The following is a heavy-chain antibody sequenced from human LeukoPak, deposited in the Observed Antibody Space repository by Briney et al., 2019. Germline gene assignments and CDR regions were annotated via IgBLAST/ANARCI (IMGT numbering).Heavy chain of an antibody. J-gene: IGHJ4*02. CDR3: ARDTGTYYYDSSGPLDY. D-gene: IGHD3-22*01. V-gene: IGHV3-66*01. CDR2: IYSGGST. CDR1: GFTVSSNY. Sequence: GGSLRLSCAASGFTVSSNYMSWVRQAPGKGLEWVSVIYSGGSTYYADSVKGRFTISRDNSKNTLYLQMNSLRAEDTAVYYCARDTGTYYYDSSGPLDYWGQGTLVTVSS.